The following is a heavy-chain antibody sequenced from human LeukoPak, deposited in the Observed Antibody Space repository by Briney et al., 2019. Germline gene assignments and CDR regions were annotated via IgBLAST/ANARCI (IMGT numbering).Heavy chain of an antibody. V-gene: IGHV1-58*01. D-gene: IGHD3-10*01. CDR3: VAEGTYYYGSGSHKNWFDP. Sequence: GTSVKVSCKASGFTFTSSAVQWVRQARGQRLEWIGWIVLGSGNTNYAQKFQERVTITRDMSTSTAYMELSSLRSEDTAVYYCVAEGTYYYGSGSHKNWFDPWGQGTLVTVSS. J-gene: IGHJ5*02. CDR2: IVLGSGNT. CDR1: GFTFTSSA.